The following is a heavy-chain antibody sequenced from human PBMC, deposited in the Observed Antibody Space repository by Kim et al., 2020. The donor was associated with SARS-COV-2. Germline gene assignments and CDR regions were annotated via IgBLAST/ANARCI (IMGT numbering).Heavy chain of an antibody. J-gene: IGHJ4*02. CDR2: FSGSGT. Sequence: GGSLRLSCAAFGFPFSSYAMSWVRQAPGKGLEWVSAFSGSGTYYADSVKVRFTISRDNSKNTLYLQMNSLRADDTAVYYCAKNSGGYRALNFDYWGQGTLVTVSS. CDR1: GFPFSSYA. V-gene: IGHV3-23*01. CDR3: AKNSGGYRALNFDY. D-gene: IGHD1-26*01.